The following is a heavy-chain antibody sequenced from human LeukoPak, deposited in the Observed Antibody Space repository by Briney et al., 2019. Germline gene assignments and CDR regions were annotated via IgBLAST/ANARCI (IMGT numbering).Heavy chain of an antibody. CDR3: ARVSSGSDYSGFFDY. J-gene: IGHJ4*02. V-gene: IGHV4-59*01. Sequence: SSETLSLTCTVSGGSIPRYYWSWIRQPPGKGLEWIGYIHYGGTTKYNPSLKSRATISVDTSRNQFSLKVTSITVADTAVYYCARVSSGSDYSGFFDYWGQGAQVTVSS. CDR1: GGSIPRYY. CDR2: IHYGGTT. D-gene: IGHD3-10*01.